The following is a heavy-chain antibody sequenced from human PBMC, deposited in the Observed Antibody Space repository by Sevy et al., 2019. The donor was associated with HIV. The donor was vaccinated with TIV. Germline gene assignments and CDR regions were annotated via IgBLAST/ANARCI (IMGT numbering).Heavy chain of an antibody. CDR3: TTGYSNYTGVWFDY. J-gene: IGHJ4*02. CDR2: IKRKTNNYAT. V-gene: IGHV3-73*01. CDR1: GFTFSGSP. D-gene: IGHD4-4*01. Sequence: GGSLRLSCVVSGFTFSGSPVHWVRQASGKGLEWVGRIKRKTNNYATEYSASLKGRFTISRDDSKNTAYLQMDSLKTEDTAVYYCTTGYSNYTGVWFDYRGPGTLVTVSS.